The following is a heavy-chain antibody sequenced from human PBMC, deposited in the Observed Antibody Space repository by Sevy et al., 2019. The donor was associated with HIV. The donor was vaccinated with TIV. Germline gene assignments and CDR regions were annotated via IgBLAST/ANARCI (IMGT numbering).Heavy chain of an antibody. D-gene: IGHD6-19*01. CDR3: ATLGIAVAGAFP. V-gene: IGHV3-30*02. J-gene: IGHJ5*02. CDR1: GFTFSSYD. Sequence: GGSLRLSCAASGFTFSSYDMHWVRQAPGKGLEWVASIYYDGSNQYYAESVKGRFTISRDNSKNTLYLQMNSLRAEDTAIYYCATLGIAVAGAFPWGQGTLVTVSS. CDR2: IYYDGSNQ.